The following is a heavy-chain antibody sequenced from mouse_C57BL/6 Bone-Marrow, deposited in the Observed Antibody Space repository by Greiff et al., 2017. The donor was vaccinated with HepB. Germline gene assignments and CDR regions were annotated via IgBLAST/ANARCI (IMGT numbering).Heavy chain of an antibody. CDR2: ISSGGSYT. CDR3: ARHPLRYWYYGSSSWFAY. D-gene: IGHD1-1*01. J-gene: IGHJ3*01. Sequence: EVHLVESGGDLVKPGGSLKLSCAASGFTFSSYGMSWVRQTPDKRLEWVATISSGGSYTYYPDSVKGRFTISRDNAKNTLYLQMSSLKSEDTAMYYCARHPLRYWYYGSSSWFAYWGQGTLVTVSA. CDR1: GFTFSSYG. V-gene: IGHV5-6*01.